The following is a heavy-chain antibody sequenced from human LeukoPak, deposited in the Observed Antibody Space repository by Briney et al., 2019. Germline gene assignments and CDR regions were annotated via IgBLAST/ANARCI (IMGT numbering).Heavy chain of an antibody. V-gene: IGHV5-51*01. CDR1: GYSFTTYW. Sequence: GESLKISCKASGYSFTTYWIAWVRQMPGKGLEWMGIIYPGDSDTRYSPSFQGQVTISADKSISTAYLQWSSLKASDTAMYYCARQRAGYDFWSGHYGNFDYWGQGTLVTVSS. CDR3: ARQRAGYDFWSGHYGNFDY. CDR2: IYPGDSDT. D-gene: IGHD3-3*01. J-gene: IGHJ4*02.